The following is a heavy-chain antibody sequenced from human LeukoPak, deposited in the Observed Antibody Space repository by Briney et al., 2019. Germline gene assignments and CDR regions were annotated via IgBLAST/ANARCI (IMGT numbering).Heavy chain of an antibody. CDR2: ITGPGGST. CDR1: GFTFSTYA. D-gene: IGHD4-23*01. Sequence: GGSLRLSCAASGFTFSTYAMSCVRRTPGKGLEWVSAITGPGGSTYYADSVKGRFTISRDNSKNTLYLQMNSLRAEDTAVYYCAKDPPILRWSFDYWGQGTLVTVSS. V-gene: IGHV3-23*01. J-gene: IGHJ4*02. CDR3: AKDPPILRWSFDY.